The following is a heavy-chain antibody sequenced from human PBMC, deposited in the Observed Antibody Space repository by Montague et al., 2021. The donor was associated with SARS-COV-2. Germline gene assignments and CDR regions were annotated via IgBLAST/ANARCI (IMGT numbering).Heavy chain of an antibody. Sequence: TLSLTCTVSGGSISSGRYYWSWLRQPAGKGLEWIGRIYTSGNTNYNPSLKSRVTISVDTSKNQFSLKLSSVTAADTAVYYCAGGPAATYYYGMDVWGQGTTVTVSS. CDR1: GGSISSGRYY. J-gene: IGHJ6*02. CDR2: IYTSGNT. D-gene: IGHD2-15*01. V-gene: IGHV4-61*02. CDR3: AGGPAATYYYGMDV.